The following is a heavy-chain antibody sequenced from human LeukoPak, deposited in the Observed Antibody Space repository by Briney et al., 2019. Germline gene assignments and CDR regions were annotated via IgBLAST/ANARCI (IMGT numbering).Heavy chain of an antibody. J-gene: IGHJ3*02. CDR2: IDYRGST. D-gene: IGHD5-18*01. Sequence: SETLPLTCTVSGGSISTYYWSWIRQPPGKGLEWIAYIDYRGSTTYNPSLRSRVTIPVDTSRNQFSLMLSSVTAADTAVYYCARSRSGYSYDHAAFEIWGQGTMVTVSS. CDR3: ARSRSGYSYDHAAFEI. CDR1: GGSISTYY. V-gene: IGHV4-59*01.